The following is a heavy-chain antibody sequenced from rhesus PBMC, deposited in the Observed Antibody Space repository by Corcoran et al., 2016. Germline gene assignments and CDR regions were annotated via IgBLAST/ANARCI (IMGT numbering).Heavy chain of an antibody. V-gene: IGHV4-127*01. CDR2: LSAVSGTT. D-gene: IGHD2-8*01. J-gene: IGHJ4*01. CDR1: GYSISSGYG. Sequence: QVQLQESGPGLVKPSETLSLTCAVSGYSISSGYGWGWLRQPPGKGLEWIGQLSAVSGTTHCSASLKSRVTGSTATPKHQLPLKLRSVTAADTAGYDCAREGGYCSGGRGFFGYWGQGVRVTVSS. CDR3: AREGGYCSGGRGFFGY.